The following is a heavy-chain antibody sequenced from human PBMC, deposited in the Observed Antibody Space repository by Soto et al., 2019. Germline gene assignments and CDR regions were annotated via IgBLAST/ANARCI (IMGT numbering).Heavy chain of an antibody. Sequence: PSETLSLTCAAFGGAVNSGNYYWSWIRQPPGQGLEWIGEMSHSGGTHFNPSLKSRVTISVDTSKNQFSLKMSSVTAADTALYYCARVERGTATTVVDAFDIWGPGTMVTVSS. CDR2: MSHSGGT. CDR1: GGAVNSGNYY. D-gene: IGHD1-1*01. V-gene: IGHV4-61*01. J-gene: IGHJ3*02. CDR3: ARVERGTATTVVDAFDI.